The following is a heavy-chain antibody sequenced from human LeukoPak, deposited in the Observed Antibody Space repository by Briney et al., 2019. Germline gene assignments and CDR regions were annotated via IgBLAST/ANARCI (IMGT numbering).Heavy chain of an antibody. Sequence: HPGGTLRLSCAASGFTFSSYGMSWVRQAPGKGLEWVSAISGSGGSTYYADSVKGRFTISRDNSKNTLYLQMNSLRAEDTAVYYCAKDALDSTYYYDSSGYYYLDYWGQGTLVTVSS. J-gene: IGHJ4*02. CDR3: AKDALDSTYYYDSSGYYYLDY. CDR1: GFTFSSYG. CDR2: ISGSGGST. V-gene: IGHV3-23*01. D-gene: IGHD3-22*01.